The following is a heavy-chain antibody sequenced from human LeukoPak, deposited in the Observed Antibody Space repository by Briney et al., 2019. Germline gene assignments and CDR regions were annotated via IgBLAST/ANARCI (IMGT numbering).Heavy chain of an antibody. Sequence: ASVKVSCKASGYTLNSYDINWVRQATGQGLEWMGWMNPNSGNTGYAQKFQGRVTMTGNTSISTGYMELNSLRSEDTAVYYCARGPQCTSLTCPYFFDYWGQGSLVTVSS. V-gene: IGHV1-8*01. J-gene: IGHJ4*02. CDR3: ARGPQCTSLTCPYFFDY. CDR2: MNPNSGNT. D-gene: IGHD2-8*01. CDR1: GYTLNSYD.